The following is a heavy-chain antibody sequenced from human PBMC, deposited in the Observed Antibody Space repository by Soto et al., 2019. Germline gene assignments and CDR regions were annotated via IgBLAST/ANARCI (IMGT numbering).Heavy chain of an antibody. CDR3: AGISVLSEGIHDY. D-gene: IGHD2-8*01. CDR2: IIPIFGTA. Sequence: QVQLVQSGAEVKKPGSSVKVSCKASGGTFSSYAISWVRQAPGQGLEWMGGIIPIFGTANYAQKFQVRVTITAEKSTSTAYMELSSLRSEYTAVYYCAGISVLSEGIHDYWGQGTLVTVSS. V-gene: IGHV1-69*06. CDR1: GGTFSSYA. J-gene: IGHJ4*02.